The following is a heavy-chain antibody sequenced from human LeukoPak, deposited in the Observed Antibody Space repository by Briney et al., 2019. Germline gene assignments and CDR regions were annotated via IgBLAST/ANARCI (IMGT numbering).Heavy chain of an antibody. D-gene: IGHD1-7*01. V-gene: IGHV4-39*01. Sequence: SETLSLTRTVSGGSISSSSYYWGWIRQPPGKGLEWIGSLYYSGSTYYNPSLKSRVTISVDTSKNQFSLKLSSVTAADTPVYYCARGNYGTDYWGQGTLVTVSS. CDR1: GGSISSSSYY. CDR3: ARGNYGTDY. J-gene: IGHJ4*02. CDR2: LYYSGST.